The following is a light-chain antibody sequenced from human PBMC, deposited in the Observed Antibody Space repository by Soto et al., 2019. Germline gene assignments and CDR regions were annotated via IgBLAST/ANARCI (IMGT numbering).Light chain of an antibody. Sequence: EIVLTQSPVTLSLYPGERATLPCRASQTVSINLAWYQQKPGQAPRLLIYGASIRATGIPARFSGSGSGTEFTLTISTLQSEDFAIYYCQHYNNWPPWTFGQGTKV. CDR2: GAS. J-gene: IGKJ1*01. V-gene: IGKV3-15*01. CDR1: QTVSIN. CDR3: QHYNNWPPWT.